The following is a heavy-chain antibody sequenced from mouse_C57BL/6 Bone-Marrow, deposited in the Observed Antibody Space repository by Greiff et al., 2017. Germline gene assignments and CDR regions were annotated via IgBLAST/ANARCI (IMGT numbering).Heavy chain of an antibody. CDR3: ARPYYSNYWYFDF. CDR1: GYTFTSYW. CDR2: INPGSGST. J-gene: IGHJ1*03. Sequence: QVQLQQPGAELVTPGASVKLSCKASGYTFTSYWITWVKQRPGQGLEWIGDINPGSGSTNYNEKFKSKATLPVDTSSSTAYMQLSSLTSEDSAVYYCARPYYSNYWYFDFGGTGTTVTVSS. D-gene: IGHD2-5*01. V-gene: IGHV1-55*01.